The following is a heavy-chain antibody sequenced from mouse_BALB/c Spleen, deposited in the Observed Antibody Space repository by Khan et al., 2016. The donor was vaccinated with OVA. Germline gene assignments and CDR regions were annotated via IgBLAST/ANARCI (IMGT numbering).Heavy chain of an antibody. CDR3: ARNSYMYDFTY. CDR2: IRSGGNT. D-gene: IGHD2-14*01. J-gene: IGHJ3*01. V-gene: IGHV2-2*01. CDR1: GFSLTTYG. Sequence: VKLKQSGPGLVQPSQSLSITCRVSGFSLTTYGVHWVRQSPGKGLEWLGVIRSGGNTTYNAAFIYRLIITKENSKSQVFFKMDVLQADETVVYYCARNSYMYDFTYWGQGTLVTVSA.